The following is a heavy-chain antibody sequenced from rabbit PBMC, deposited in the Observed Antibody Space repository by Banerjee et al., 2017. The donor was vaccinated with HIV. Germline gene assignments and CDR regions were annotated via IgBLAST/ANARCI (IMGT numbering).Heavy chain of an antibody. CDR2: INTSSGNT. CDR3: ARSYADSTYLYNLNL. D-gene: IGHD8-1*01. CDR1: GFSFSSTYW. V-gene: IGHV1S45*01. J-gene: IGHJ4*01. Sequence: LQESGGGLFQPGGSLALTCKASGFSFSSTYWISWVRQAPGKGLEWIACINTSSGNTVYVSWAKGRFTISKASWTTVTLQMTSLTAADTATYFCARSYADSTYLYNLNLWGPGTLVTVS.